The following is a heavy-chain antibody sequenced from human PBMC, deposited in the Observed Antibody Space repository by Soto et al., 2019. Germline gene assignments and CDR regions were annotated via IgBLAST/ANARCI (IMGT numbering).Heavy chain of an antibody. CDR2: IYSGGYT. V-gene: IGHV3-53*01. J-gene: IGHJ4*02. Sequence: EVQLVESGGGLIQPGGSLRLSCAVSGFTVSNNYMSWVRQAPGKGLEGVSVIYSGGYTAYGDSVKGRFTISRDNSKNTLYLQKKGRGGDATAVYSWAPRGGGGGYWGQGTLVTVSS. CDR3: APRGGGGGY. D-gene: IGHD3-10*01. CDR1: GFTVSNNY.